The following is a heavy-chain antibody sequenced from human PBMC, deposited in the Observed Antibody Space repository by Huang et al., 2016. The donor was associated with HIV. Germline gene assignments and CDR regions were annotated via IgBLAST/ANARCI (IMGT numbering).Heavy chain of an antibody. CDR1: GGSISSYY. Sequence: QVQLQESGPGLVKPSETLSLTCTVSGGSISSYYWSWIRQPPGEGLEWIGYIYYRGSTTYNPCLKSRVTISVYTAKYQFSLERSSVTAADTAVYYCARGMATVNDWGQGTLVTVSS. CDR3: ARGMATVND. J-gene: IGHJ4*02. CDR2: IYYRGST. D-gene: IGHD4-4*01. V-gene: IGHV4-59*01.